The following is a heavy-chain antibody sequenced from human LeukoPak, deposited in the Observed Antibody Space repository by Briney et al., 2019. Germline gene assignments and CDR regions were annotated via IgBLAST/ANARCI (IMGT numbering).Heavy chain of an antibody. Sequence: ASVKVSCKASGYTFTGYYMHWVRQAPGQGLDWMGIINPSGGSTRYAQKFQGRVTMTRDMSTSTVYMELSSLRSEDTAVYYCARDSSYGSVYYYYYMDVWGKGTTVTVSS. CDR2: INPSGGST. CDR1: GYTFTGYY. D-gene: IGHD5-18*01. V-gene: IGHV1-46*01. J-gene: IGHJ6*03. CDR3: ARDSSYGSVYYYYYMDV.